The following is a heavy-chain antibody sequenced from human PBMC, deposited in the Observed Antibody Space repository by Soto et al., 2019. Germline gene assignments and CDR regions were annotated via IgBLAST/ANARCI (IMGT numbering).Heavy chain of an antibody. Sequence: QITLKESGPTLVKPTQTLTLTCTFSGFSLSTSGVGVGWIRQPPGKALEWLALIYWDDDKRYSPSLNSRLTITXATSKNQVVLTMTNMDPVDTATYYCAHSRPPRLLDYWGQGTLVTVSS. J-gene: IGHJ4*02. V-gene: IGHV2-5*02. CDR1: GFSLSTSGVG. D-gene: IGHD6-6*01. CDR3: AHSRPPRLLDY. CDR2: IYWDDDK.